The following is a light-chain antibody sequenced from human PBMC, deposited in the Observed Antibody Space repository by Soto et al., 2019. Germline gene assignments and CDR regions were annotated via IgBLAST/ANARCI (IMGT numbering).Light chain of an antibody. V-gene: IGKV1-5*01. CDR1: QSVGSW. J-gene: IGKJ1*01. CDR2: DAS. CDR3: QQYDDYSWKT. Sequence: DIQLTQSPSTLSASVGDRVTITCRASQSVGSWLAWYQQRPGKAPRLLIYDASSLDSGVPARFSDSGSGTEFTLTVSSLQPDDFATYYCQQYDDYSWKTFGQGTKV.